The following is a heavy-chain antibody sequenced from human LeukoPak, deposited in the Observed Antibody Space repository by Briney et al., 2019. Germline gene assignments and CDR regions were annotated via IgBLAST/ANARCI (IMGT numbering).Heavy chain of an antibody. CDR1: GFTFSSYA. Sequence: GGSLRLSCAASGFTFSSYAMHWVRQAPGEGLDWVAVISYDGSNKYYADSVKGRFTISRDNSKNTLYLQMNSLRAEDTAVYYCARDPYDIVVVPAATFDYWGQGTLVTVSS. CDR2: ISYDGSNK. V-gene: IGHV3-30*01. D-gene: IGHD2-2*01. CDR3: ARDPYDIVVVPAATFDY. J-gene: IGHJ4*02.